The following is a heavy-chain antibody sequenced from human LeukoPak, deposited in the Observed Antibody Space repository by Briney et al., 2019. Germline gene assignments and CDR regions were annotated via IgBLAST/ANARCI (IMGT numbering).Heavy chain of an antibody. D-gene: IGHD6-13*01. J-gene: IGHJ3*02. CDR3: ARLSAAGNAFDI. Sequence: SETLSLTCTVSGGSISSSSYYWGWIRQPPGKGLEWIGSIYYSGSTYYNPSLKGRVTISVDTSKNQFSLKLSSVTAADTAVYYCARLSAAGNAFDIWGQGTMVTVSS. CDR2: IYYSGST. CDR1: GGSISSSSYY. V-gene: IGHV4-39*01.